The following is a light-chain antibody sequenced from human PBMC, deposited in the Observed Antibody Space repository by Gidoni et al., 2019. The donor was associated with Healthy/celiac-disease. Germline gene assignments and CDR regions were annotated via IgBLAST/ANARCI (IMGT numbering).Light chain of an antibody. CDR3: LHYNNWPPWT. Sequence: EIVMTQSPATLSVSPGERATLSCKASQGVGCNLAWYQQKPGQTPSLLISGASTRATGVHARFSCSGSGTDFTLTVSSLQSEDFAVYYCLHYNNWPPWTFGQGTKVEIK. J-gene: IGKJ1*01. CDR2: GAS. V-gene: IGKV3-15*01. CDR1: QGVGCN.